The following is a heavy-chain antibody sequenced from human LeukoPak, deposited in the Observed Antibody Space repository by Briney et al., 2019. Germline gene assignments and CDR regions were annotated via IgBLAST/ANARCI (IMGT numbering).Heavy chain of an antibody. CDR2: IYPSGST. J-gene: IGHJ4*02. V-gene: IGHV4-61*02. Sequence: SETLSLTCTVSGGSISSGSYYWSWIRQPAGKGLEWIGRIYPSGSTNYNPSLKSRVSISVDTSKNQFSLKLSSVTAADTAVYYCAREFTPYCTNGVCPDYFDYWGRGTLVTVSS. CDR1: GGSISSGSYY. D-gene: IGHD2-8*01. CDR3: AREFTPYCTNGVCPDYFDY.